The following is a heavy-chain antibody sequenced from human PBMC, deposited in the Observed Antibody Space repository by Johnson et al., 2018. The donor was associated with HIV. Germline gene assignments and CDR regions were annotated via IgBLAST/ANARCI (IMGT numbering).Heavy chain of an antibody. D-gene: IGHD3-22*01. CDR2: IRYDGSNK. V-gene: IGHV3-30*02. J-gene: IGHJ3*02. CDR1: GFIFRTYG. CDR3: ARGGNYYDSSGYPHDAFDI. Sequence: QVQLVESGGGVVQPGGTLRLSCAASGFIFRTYGMHWVRQAPGKGLEWVAFIRYDGSNKYYADAVKGRFSISRDNSKNTLYLQMSSLRAEDTAVYYCARGGNYYDSSGYPHDAFDIWGQGTMVTVSS.